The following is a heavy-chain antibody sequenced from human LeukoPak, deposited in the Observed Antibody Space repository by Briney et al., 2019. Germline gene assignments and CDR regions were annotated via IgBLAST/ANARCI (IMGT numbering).Heavy chain of an antibody. CDR2: IYYTGTT. J-gene: IGHJ5*01. D-gene: IGHD2/OR15-2a*01. CDR3: AGGQDPNAVRFVS. Sequence: KPSETQSLTCNVSRGSMSDYFWSWIRQSPGKGLEWIGYIYYTGTTNSNPSLKSRVTISVDTFNNQFSLNLSSLTAADTAVYFCAGGQDPNAVRFVSWGQGTLVTVSS. V-gene: IGHV4-59*01. CDR1: RGSMSDYF.